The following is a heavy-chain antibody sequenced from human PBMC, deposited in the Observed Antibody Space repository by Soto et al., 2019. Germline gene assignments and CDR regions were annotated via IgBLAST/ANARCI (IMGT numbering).Heavy chain of an antibody. CDR3: ARYVSAALPN. J-gene: IGHJ4*02. V-gene: IGHV3-74*01. CDR2: INSDGSST. CDR1: GFTSSNYW. Sequence: GGSLIRSWAGSGFTSSNYWMHWVRQAPGKGLVWVSRINSDGSSTNYADSVKGRFTISRDNAKNTLYLQMDSLRAEDTAVYYCARYVSAALPNWGQGILVTVSS. D-gene: IGHD6-6*01.